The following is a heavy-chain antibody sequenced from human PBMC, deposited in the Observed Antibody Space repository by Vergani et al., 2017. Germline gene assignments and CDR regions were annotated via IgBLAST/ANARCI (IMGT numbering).Heavy chain of an antibody. CDR3: AXGGHGSENGGALQL. J-gene: IGHJ3*01. D-gene: IGHD3-10*01. CDR1: GYIFSNFW. Sequence: EVQLVQSGAEVKKPGESLKISCQAFGYIFSNFWIGWVRQRPGRGLEWMGIIYPGDSEVKSNPTFRGQVIFSVDTSVNTAYLQWRSLQASDTATYFCAXGGHGSENGGALQLWGQGTNITVSS. CDR2: IYPGDSEV. V-gene: IGHV5-51*01.